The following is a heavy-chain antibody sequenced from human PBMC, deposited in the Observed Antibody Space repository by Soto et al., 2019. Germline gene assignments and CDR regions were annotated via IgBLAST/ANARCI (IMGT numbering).Heavy chain of an antibody. J-gene: IGHJ6*02. CDR2: ISYDGSNK. V-gene: IGHV3-30-3*01. CDR1: GFTFSSYA. CDR3: ARGGDFWSGYYVGGMDV. Sequence: GGSLRLSCAASGFTFSSYAMHWVRQAPGKGLEWVAVISYDGSNKYYADSVKGRFTISRGNSKNTLYLQMNSLRAEDTAVYYCARGGDFWSGYYVGGMDVWGQGTTVTVSS. D-gene: IGHD3-3*01.